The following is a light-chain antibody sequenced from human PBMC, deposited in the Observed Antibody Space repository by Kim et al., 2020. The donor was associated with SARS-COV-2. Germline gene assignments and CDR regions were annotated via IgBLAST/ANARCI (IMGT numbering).Light chain of an antibody. V-gene: IGLV3-1*01. Sequence: SYELTQPPSVSVSPGQTASITCSGDKLWDKYACWYQQKPGQSPVLVIYQDSKRPSGIPERFSGSNSGNTATLTISGTQAMDEADYYCQAWDSSTNYVFGTGTKVTV. CDR1: KLWDKY. J-gene: IGLJ1*01. CDR3: QAWDSSTNYV. CDR2: QDS.